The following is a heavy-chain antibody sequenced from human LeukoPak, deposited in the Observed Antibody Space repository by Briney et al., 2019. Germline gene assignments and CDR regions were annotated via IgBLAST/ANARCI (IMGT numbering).Heavy chain of an antibody. Sequence: GESLKISCKGSGYSFTSYWIGWVRQMPGKGLEWMGIIYPGDSDTRYSPSFQGQVTISADKSISTAYLQWSSLKASDTAMYYYARQLGSGSYYTWFDPWGQGTLVTVSS. CDR3: ARQLGSGSYYTWFDP. CDR2: IYPGDSDT. CDR1: GYSFTSYW. J-gene: IGHJ5*02. V-gene: IGHV5-51*01. D-gene: IGHD3-10*01.